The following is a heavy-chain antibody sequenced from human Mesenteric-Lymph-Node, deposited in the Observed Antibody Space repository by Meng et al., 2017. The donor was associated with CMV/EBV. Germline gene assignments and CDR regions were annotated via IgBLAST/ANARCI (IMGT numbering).Heavy chain of an antibody. D-gene: IGHD4-23*01. J-gene: IGHJ4*02. Sequence: LSCASSGFTFSSYSMSWIRQAPGKGLEWVSSISGSSTVTYYADSVKGRFTISRDNSNNTLLLQMNSLRADETAVYYCVKGWQQLGDSWGQGTLVTVSS. V-gene: IGHV3-23*01. CDR2: ISGSSTVT. CDR1: GFTFSSYS. CDR3: VKGWQQLGDS.